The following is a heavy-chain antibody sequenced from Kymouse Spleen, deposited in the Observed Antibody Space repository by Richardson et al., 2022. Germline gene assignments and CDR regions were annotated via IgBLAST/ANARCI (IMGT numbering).Heavy chain of an antibody. V-gene: IGHV3-15*01. CDR1: GFTFSNAW. CDR3: TTDYSNYDDWFDP. CDR2: IKSKTDGGTT. J-gene: IGHJ5*02. Sequence: EVQLVESGGGLVKPGGSLRLSCAASGFTFSNAWMSWVRQAPGKGLEWVGRIKSKTDGGTTDYAAPVKGRFTISRDDSKNTLYLQMNSLKTEDTAVYYCTTDYSNYDDWFDPWGQGTLVTVSS. D-gene: IGHD4-11,IGHD4-11*01.